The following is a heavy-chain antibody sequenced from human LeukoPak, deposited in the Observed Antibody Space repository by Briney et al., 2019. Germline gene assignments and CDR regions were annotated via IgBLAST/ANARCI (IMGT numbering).Heavy chain of an antibody. CDR1: GFSCRNLC. CDR3: ARDRSGLHYFDY. V-gene: IGHV3-33*01. CDR2: IWYDGSNK. Sequence: ARALRLSCAASGFSCRNLCMHGVREAPEKGLEWVAVIWYDGSNKYYADSVKGRFTTSRDNSKNMLFLQMNSLRAEDTAVYYCARDRSGLHYFDYWGQGTLVTVSS. D-gene: IGHD5-12*01. J-gene: IGHJ4*02.